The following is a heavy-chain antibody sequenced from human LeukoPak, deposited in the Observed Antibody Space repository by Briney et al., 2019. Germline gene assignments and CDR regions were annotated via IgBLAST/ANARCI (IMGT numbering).Heavy chain of an antibody. J-gene: IGHJ3*02. Sequence: GGSLRLSCAVSGFTFSDNWMSWVRQAPGQGLEWVANIKQDGSEKAYVDSVTGRFTISTDNAKNSLYLQMNSLRAEDTAVYYCASSYGSALDIWGQGTMVSVSS. CDR1: GFTFSDNW. CDR2: IKQDGSEK. D-gene: IGHD3-16*01. CDR3: ASSYGSALDI. V-gene: IGHV3-7*01.